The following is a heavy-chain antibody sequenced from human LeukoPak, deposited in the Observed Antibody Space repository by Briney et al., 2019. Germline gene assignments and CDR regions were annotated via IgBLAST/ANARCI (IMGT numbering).Heavy chain of an antibody. J-gene: IGHJ4*02. D-gene: IGHD3-22*01. CDR1: GGTFSSYA. V-gene: IGHV1-69*13. CDR3: ARRITPYYYDSSGYYPIDY. Sequence: ASVKVSCKASGGTFSSYAISWVRQAPGQGLEWMGGIIPIFGTANYAQKFQGRVTITADGSTSTAYMELSSLRSEDTAVYYCARRITPYYYDSSGYYPIDYWGQGTLVTVSS. CDR2: IIPIFGTA.